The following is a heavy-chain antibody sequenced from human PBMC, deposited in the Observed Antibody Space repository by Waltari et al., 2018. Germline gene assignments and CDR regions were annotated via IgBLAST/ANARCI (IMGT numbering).Heavy chain of an antibody. D-gene: IGHD3-16*01. Sequence: QVQLQESGPGLVKPSETLYLTCTVSGGSNSIYSWSWIRQPPGKGLEWIGYIYYSGSTNYNPSLKSRVTISVDTSKNQFSLKLSSVTAADTAVYYCARSNGGTWFDPWGQGTLVTVSS. CDR3: ARSNGGTWFDP. V-gene: IGHV4-59*01. CDR2: IYYSGST. CDR1: GGSNSIYS. J-gene: IGHJ5*02.